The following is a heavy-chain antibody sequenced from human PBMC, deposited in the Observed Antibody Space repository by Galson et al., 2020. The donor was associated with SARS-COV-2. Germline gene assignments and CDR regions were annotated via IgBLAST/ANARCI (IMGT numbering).Heavy chain of an antibody. CDR1: GGSISSSSYY. V-gene: IGHV4-39*01. D-gene: IGHD3-10*01. J-gene: IGHJ3*02. CDR2: IYYSGCT. Sequence: SETLSLTCTVSGGSISSSSYYWGWIRQPPGKGLEWIGSIYYSGCTYYNPSLKSRVTISVDTSKNQFSLKLSSVTAADTAVYYCARHLLWFGEFNLDAFDIWGQGTMVTVSS. CDR3: ARHLLWFGEFNLDAFDI.